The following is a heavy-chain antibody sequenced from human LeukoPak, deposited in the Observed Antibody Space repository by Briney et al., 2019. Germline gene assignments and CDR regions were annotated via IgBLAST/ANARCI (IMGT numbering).Heavy chain of an antibody. V-gene: IGHV3-23*01. J-gene: IGHJ4*02. CDR3: AKSQSGWSSTLYYFDY. CDR1: GFTFSSYA. Sequence: GGSLRLSCAASGFTFSSYAMSWVRQAPGKGLEWVSAISGSGGSTYYADSVKGRFTISRDNSKNTLYLQMNSLRAEDTAVYYCAKSQSGWSSTLYYFDYWGQGTLVTVSS. CDR2: ISGSGGST. D-gene: IGHD6-19*01.